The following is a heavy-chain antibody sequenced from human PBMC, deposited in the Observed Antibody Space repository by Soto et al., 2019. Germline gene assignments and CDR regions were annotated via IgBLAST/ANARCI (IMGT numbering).Heavy chain of an antibody. CDR1: GFTFSSYG. D-gene: IGHD6-13*01. V-gene: IGHV3-30*18. Sequence: QVQLVESGGGVVQPGRSLRLSCAASGFTFSSYGMHWVRQAPGKGLEWVAVISYDGSNKYYADSVKGRFTISRDNSKNTLYLQMNSLRAEDTAVYYCANSYSSSWGWHMGDAFDIWGQGTMVTVSS. J-gene: IGHJ3*02. CDR2: ISYDGSNK. CDR3: ANSYSSSWGWHMGDAFDI.